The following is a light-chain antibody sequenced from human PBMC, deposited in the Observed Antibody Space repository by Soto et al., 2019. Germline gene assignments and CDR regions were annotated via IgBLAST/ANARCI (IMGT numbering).Light chain of an antibody. CDR2: EVS. J-gene: IGLJ3*02. CDR1: SSDVGGYNY. Sequence: QSVLTQPASVSGSPGQSITISCTGTSSDVGGYNYVSWYQQHPGKAPKLMIFEVSNRPSGVSNRFSGSKSGNTASLTISGLQAGDEADYYCSSSTSSSTLVFGGGTKLTVL. CDR3: SSSTSSSTLV. V-gene: IGLV2-14*01.